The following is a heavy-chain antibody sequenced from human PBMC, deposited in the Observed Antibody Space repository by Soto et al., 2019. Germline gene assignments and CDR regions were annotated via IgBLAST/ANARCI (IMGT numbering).Heavy chain of an antibody. D-gene: IGHD1-26*01. CDR2: ISSSSSYI. CDR1: GFTFSSYS. V-gene: IGHV3-21*01. J-gene: IGHJ4*02. Sequence: EVQLVESGGGLVKPGGSLRLSCAASGFTFSSYSMNWVRQAPGKGLEWVSSISSSSSYIYYADSVKGRFTISRDNAKNSLYLQMNSLRAEDTAVYYCARAKWERGSHFDYWGQGTLVSVSS. CDR3: ARAKWERGSHFDY.